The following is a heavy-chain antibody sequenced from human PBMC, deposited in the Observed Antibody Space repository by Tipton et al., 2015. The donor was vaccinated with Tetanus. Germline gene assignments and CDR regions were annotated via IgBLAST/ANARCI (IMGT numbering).Heavy chain of an antibody. CDR1: GFTFSSYG. D-gene: IGHD6-19*01. CDR3: AKGPDIRAVAVYFDY. V-gene: IGHV3-30*18. Sequence: VQLVQSGGGVVQPGRSLRLSCAASGFTFSSYGMHWVRQAPGKGLEWVAVISYDGSNKYYADSVKGRFTISRDNSKNTLYLQMNSLRAEDTAVYYCAKGPDIRAVAVYFDYWGQGTLVTVSS. CDR2: ISYDGSNK. J-gene: IGHJ4*02.